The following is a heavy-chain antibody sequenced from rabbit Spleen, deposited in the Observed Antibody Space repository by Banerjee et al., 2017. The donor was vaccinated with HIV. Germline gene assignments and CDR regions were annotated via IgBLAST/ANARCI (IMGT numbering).Heavy chain of an antibody. Sequence: VESGGGLVKPGASLTLTCKASGLSFSSGYDMCWVRQAPGKGLEWIACIYAGSSGSTYSATWAKGRFTLSKTSSTTVTLKMTSLTAADTATYFCARDAGTSFSTYGMDLWGQGTLVTVS. D-gene: IGHD8-1*01. J-gene: IGHJ6*01. V-gene: IGHV1S40*01. CDR2: IYAGSSGST. CDR1: GLSFSSGYD. CDR3: ARDAGTSFSTYGMDL.